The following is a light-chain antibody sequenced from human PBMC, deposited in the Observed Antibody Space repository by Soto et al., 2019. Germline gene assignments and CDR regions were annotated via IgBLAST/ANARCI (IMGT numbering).Light chain of an antibody. Sequence: EIVMAQSPATLSVSPEARSALXGRSSQSISDTLAWYQQKPGQAPRLLIHGASNKATGIPARFSGSGSGTEFTLTISTLQSEDFAVYYCQQYNHWPPITFGQGTRLEIK. CDR3: QQYNHWPPIT. CDR2: GAS. V-gene: IGKV3D-15*01. CDR1: QSISDT. J-gene: IGKJ5*01.